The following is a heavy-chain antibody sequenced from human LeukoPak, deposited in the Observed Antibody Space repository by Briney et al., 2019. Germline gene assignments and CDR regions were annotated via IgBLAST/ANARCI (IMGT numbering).Heavy chain of an antibody. CDR3: ARGRLVRGVIDWFDP. CDR1: GYTFTGYY. V-gene: IGHV1-2*06. J-gene: IGHJ5*02. D-gene: IGHD3-10*01. CDR2: INPNSGGT. Sequence: ASVKVSCKASGYTFTGYYMHWVRQAPGQGLEWMGRINPNSGGTNYAQKFQGRVTVTRDTSISTAYMELSRLRSDDTAVYYCARGRLVRGVIDWFDPWGQGTLVTVSS.